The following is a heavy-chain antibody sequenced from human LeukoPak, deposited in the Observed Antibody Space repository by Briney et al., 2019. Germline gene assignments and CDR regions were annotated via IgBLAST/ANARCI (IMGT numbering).Heavy chain of an antibody. V-gene: IGHV1-46*01. CDR3: ARSAPYYYYMDV. J-gene: IGHJ6*03. CDR1: GYTFTSYY. Sequence: ASVKVSCKASGYTFTSYYMHRVRQAPGQGLEWMGIINPSGGSTSYAQKFQGRVTMTRDMSTSTVYMELSSLRSEDTAVYYCARSAPYYYYMDVWGKGTTVTVSS. CDR2: INPSGGST.